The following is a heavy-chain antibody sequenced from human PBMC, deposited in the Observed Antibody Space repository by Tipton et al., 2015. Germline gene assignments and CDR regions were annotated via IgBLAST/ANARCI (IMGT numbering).Heavy chain of an antibody. Sequence: TLSLTCTVSSDSINKYYWSWIRQPPGKELQWIGYIQYSGGTNYNPSLESRVSMSVDTSKTQFSLEMRSVTATDTAVYYCARARGRHGGLFDSWGQGIPVSVSS. V-gene: IGHV4-59*01. D-gene: IGHD4-23*01. CDR2: IQYSGGT. J-gene: IGHJ4*02. CDR3: ARARGRHGGLFDS. CDR1: SDSINKYY.